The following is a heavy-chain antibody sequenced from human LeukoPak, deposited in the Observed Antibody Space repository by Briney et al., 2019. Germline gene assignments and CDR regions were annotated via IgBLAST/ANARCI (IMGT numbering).Heavy chain of an antibody. D-gene: IGHD6-19*01. Sequence: PARSLSLSCAASGFTFSSYEMNWVRLSPGKGLELVSYSSSGGNDTYYADSVRGHFTISRGNALYLQMYNLGAEDTADYFCATIQQYYSCAWTWGPKKKSGYFDIWGQGTMVTVSS. V-gene: IGHV3-48*03. CDR2: SSSGGNDT. CDR3: ATIQQYYSCAWTWGPKKKSGYFDI. J-gene: IGHJ3*02. CDR1: GFTFSSYE.